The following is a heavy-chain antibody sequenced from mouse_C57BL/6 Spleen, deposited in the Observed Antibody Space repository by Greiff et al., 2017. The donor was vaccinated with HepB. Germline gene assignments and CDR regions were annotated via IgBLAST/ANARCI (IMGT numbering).Heavy chain of an antibody. V-gene: IGHV1-66*01. D-gene: IGHD1-1*01. CDR2: IYPGSGNT. Sequence: VQLQQSGPELVKPGASVKISCKASGYSFTSYYIHWVKQRPGQGLEWIGWIYPGSGNTKYNEKFKGKATLTADTSSSTAYMQLSSLTSEDSAVCYCARITTVVYFDYWGQGTTLTVSS. J-gene: IGHJ2*01. CDR3: ARITTVVYFDY. CDR1: GYSFTSYY.